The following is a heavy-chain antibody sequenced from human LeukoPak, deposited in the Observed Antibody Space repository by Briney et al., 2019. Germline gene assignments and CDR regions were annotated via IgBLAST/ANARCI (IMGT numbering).Heavy chain of an antibody. V-gene: IGHV1-8*01. CDR2: MNPNSGNT. CDR3: ARGYEDMAAPAGFFDY. Sequence: ASVKVSCKASGYTFTSYDINWVRQATGQGLEWMGWMNPNSGNTGYAQKFQGRVTMTRNTSISTAYMELSSLRSEDTAVYYCARGYEDMAAPAGFFDYWGQGTLVTVSS. D-gene: IGHD2-15*01. J-gene: IGHJ4*02. CDR1: GYTFTSYD.